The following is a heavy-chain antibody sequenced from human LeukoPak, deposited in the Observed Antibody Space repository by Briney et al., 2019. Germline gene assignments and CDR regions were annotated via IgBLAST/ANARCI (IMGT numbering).Heavy chain of an antibody. V-gene: IGHV4-59*01. CDR2: IYYSGST. CDR3: ARVPRPYCSSTSCHYYYYMDV. Sequence: SETLSLTCTVSGGSISSYYWSWIRQPPGKGLEWIGYIYYSGSTNYNPSLKSRVTISVDTSKNQFSLKLSSVTAADTAVYYCARVPRPYCSSTSCHYYYYMDVWGKGTTVTVSS. CDR1: GGSISSYY. D-gene: IGHD2-2*01. J-gene: IGHJ6*03.